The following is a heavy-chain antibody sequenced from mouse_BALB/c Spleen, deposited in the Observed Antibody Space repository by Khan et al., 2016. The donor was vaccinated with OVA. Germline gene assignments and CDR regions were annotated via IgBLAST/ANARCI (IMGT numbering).Heavy chain of an antibody. D-gene: IGHD2-4*01. CDR3: TRHDYVAWFTY. V-gene: IGHV1S135*01. J-gene: IGHJ3*01. CDR2: IDPFSGGT. Sequence: EVELVESGPELMKPGASVKISCKASGYSFTSYYIHWVMQSHGKSLEWIGYIDPFSGGTTYNQKFKGKATLTVDKSSSTAYTHLSNLTSEDSAVYYCTRHDYVAWFTYWGQGTLVTVSA. CDR1: GYSFTSYY.